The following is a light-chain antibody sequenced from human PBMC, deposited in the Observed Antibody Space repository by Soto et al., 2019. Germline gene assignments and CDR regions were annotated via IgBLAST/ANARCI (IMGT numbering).Light chain of an antibody. CDR1: QSVTGSK. CDR3: QPYCNSPFT. CDR2: GAS. Sequence: EIVLTQSPGPLSLSPGTRATLSCRASQSVTGSKLAWYQQRPGQAPRLLIYGASTRATDIPARFSGSGSGTNYTLTISGLEPEDCALDFCQPYCNSPFTFGQGTKLDIK. J-gene: IGKJ2*01. V-gene: IGKV3-20*01.